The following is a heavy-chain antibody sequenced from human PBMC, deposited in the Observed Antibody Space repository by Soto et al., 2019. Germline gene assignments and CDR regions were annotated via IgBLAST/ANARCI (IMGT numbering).Heavy chain of an antibody. J-gene: IGHJ5*02. CDR1: GGTFSSYA. V-gene: IGHV1-69*06. Sequence: QVQLVQSGAEVKKPGSSVKVSCKASGGTFSSYAISWVRQAPGQGLEWMGGIIPIFGTANYAQKFQGRVTITADKSTSTVYMELSSLRSEDTAVYYCVRDLGHDYVWGSYRPNWFDPWGQGTLVTVSS. D-gene: IGHD3-16*02. CDR3: VRDLGHDYVWGSYRPNWFDP. CDR2: IIPIFGTA.